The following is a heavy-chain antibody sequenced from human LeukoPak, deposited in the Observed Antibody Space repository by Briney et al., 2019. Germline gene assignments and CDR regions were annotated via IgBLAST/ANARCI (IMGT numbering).Heavy chain of an antibody. V-gene: IGHV4-30-2*01. CDR2: IYPRGST. CDR1: GGSISSGSYS. Sequence: SETPSLTCAVSGGSISSGSYSWSWIRQPPGKGLEWIGYIYPRGSTYYNPSLKSRVILSLDKSANQFSLNLSSVTAADTAVYYCARFSPRAMGNYLDFWGQGTLVTVSS. CDR3: ARFSPRAMGNYLDF. D-gene: IGHD7-27*01. J-gene: IGHJ4*02.